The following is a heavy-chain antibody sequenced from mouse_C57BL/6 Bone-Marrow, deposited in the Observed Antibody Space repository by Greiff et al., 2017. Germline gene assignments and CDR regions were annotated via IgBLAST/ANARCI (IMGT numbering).Heavy chain of an antibody. Sequence: VPLVESGAELARPGASVKLSCKASGYPFTSYGISWVKQRTGQGLEWIGEIYPRSGNTYYNEKFKGKATMTADKSSSPAYMELRSLTSEDSAVYFCARICYGVVNYFDYWGQGTTLTVSS. V-gene: IGHV1-81*01. CDR3: ARICYGVVNYFDY. CDR2: IYPRSGNT. CDR1: GYPFTSYG. J-gene: IGHJ2*01. D-gene: IGHD2-1*01.